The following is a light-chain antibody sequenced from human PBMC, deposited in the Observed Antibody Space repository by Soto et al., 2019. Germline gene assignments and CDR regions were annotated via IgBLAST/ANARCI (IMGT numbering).Light chain of an antibody. J-gene: IGLJ3*02. CDR1: SRDIGDYNW. CDR2: EVT. CDR3: SSYAGAYILL. Sequence: QSALTQPPSASGSPGQSVTVSCTGTSRDIGDYNWVSWYQQYPAKAPKLIIFEVTKRPSGVPDRFSGSKSGNTASLTVAGLQAEDEAHYYCSSYAGAYILLFGGGTKLTVL. V-gene: IGLV2-8*01.